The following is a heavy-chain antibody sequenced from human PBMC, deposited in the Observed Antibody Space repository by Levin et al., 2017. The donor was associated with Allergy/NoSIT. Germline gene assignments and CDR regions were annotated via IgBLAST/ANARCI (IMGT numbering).Heavy chain of an antibody. V-gene: IGHV5-51*01. J-gene: IGHJ4*02. CDR2: IFPSDSDT. Sequence: RGESLKISCQASGYSFTSFWFGWVRQRPGKGLEWMGLIFPSDSDTRVSPSFQGQIIMSVDKSINTAYLQRSSLKASDSAMYYCARRDSDGSNSFDYWGQGTLVTVSP. CDR1: GYSFTSFW. D-gene: IGHD4-23*01. CDR3: ARRDSDGSNSFDY.